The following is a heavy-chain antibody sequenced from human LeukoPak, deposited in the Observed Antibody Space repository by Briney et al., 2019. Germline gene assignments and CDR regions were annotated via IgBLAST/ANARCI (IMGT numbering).Heavy chain of an antibody. CDR2: IHYSGST. CDR1: GGSISSYY. J-gene: IGHJ5*02. D-gene: IGHD4-17*01. Sequence: PSETLSLTCTVSGGSISSYYLNWIRQPPGKGLEWIGYIHYSGSTNYNPSLKSRVTISVDTSKNQFSLKLSSVTAADTAVYYCPRDFGHYGVWFEPLGPRTLVTVSS. CDR3: PRDFGHYGVWFEP. V-gene: IGHV4-59*01.